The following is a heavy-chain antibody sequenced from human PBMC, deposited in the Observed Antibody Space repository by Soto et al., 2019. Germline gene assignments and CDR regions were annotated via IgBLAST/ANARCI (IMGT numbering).Heavy chain of an antibody. CDR1: GASISSAGYY. J-gene: IGHJ6*02. CDR2: FYYSWSN. CDR3: ARDPVSSTTDV. Sequence: NLSLTFTVSGASISSAGYYWSWIRHLPVTGLECIGYFYYSWSNYYNPSLKSRVTISIDTSKNQNSLNVTSVTAAETAVYYWARDPVSSTTDVWGQGTTVTVSS. D-gene: IGHD1-26*01. V-gene: IGHV4-31*03.